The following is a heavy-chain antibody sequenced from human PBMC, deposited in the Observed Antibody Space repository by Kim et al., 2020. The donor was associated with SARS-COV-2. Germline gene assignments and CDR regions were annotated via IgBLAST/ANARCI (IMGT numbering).Heavy chain of an antibody. CDR1: GFSLSTSGMC. V-gene: IGHV2-70*11. CDR2: IDWDDDK. J-gene: IGHJ4*02. Sequence: SGPTLVNPTQTLTLTCTFSGFSLSTSGMCVSWIRQPPGKALEWLARIDWDDDKYYSTSLKTRLTISKDTPKNQVVLTMTNMDPVDTATYYCARESITMVRGVTHIPKYYFDYWGQGTLVTVSS. CDR3: ARESITMVRGVTHIPKYYFDY. D-gene: IGHD3-10*01.